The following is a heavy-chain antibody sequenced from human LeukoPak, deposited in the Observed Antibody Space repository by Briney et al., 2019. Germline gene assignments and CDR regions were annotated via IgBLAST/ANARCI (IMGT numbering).Heavy chain of an antibody. J-gene: IGHJ6*02. CDR1: GDSLSSSY. CDR2: MYYSGAT. CDR3: ARDVYYFGSGRRTYYGMDV. Sequence: TSETLSLTCTVSGDSLSSSYWSWIRQPPGKGLEWIGYMYYSGATNYNPSLRSRATISVETSKNQFSLKLTSVTVADTAIYYCARDVYYFGSGRRTYYGMDVWGQGTTVTVSS. D-gene: IGHD3-10*01. V-gene: IGHV4-59*01.